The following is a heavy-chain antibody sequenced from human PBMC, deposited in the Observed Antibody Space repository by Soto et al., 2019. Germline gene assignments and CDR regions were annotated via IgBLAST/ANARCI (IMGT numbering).Heavy chain of an antibody. CDR1: GGSISSYY. CDR2: IYYSGST. V-gene: IGHV4-59*01. CDR3: ARVREIWRSGCSCYSGHCDWFDP. J-gene: IGHJ5*02. Sequence: SETLSLTCTVSGGSISSYYWSWIRQPPGKGLEWIGYIYYSGSTNYNPSLKSRVTISVDTSKNQVSLTLSSVTAADTAVYYCARVREIWRSGCSCYSGHCDWFDPWGQGTLVTVSS. D-gene: IGHD2-15*01.